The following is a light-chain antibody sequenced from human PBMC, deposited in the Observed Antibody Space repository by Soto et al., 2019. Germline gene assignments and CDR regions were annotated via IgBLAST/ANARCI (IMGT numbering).Light chain of an antibody. CDR2: GAS. J-gene: IGKJ1*01. CDR1: QSVSSNY. CDR3: QQYGSSGT. V-gene: IGKV3-20*01. Sequence: EIVLTQSPGTLSLSPGEIATLSFSASQSVSSNYLAWYQQKPGQAPRLLIYGASNRATGIPDRFSGSGSGTDFTLTISRLEPEDFAVYYCQQYGSSGTFGQGTKVDIK.